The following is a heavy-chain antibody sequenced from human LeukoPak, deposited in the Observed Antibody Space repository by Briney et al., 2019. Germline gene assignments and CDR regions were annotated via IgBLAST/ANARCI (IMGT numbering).Heavy chain of an antibody. V-gene: IGHV4-34*01. CDR3: ARGNAN. Sequence: SETLSLTCAVYGGAFSSYYWSWIRQPPGKGLEWIGQIDHSGSTNFNPSLKSRVTMSVDTTKKRVSLNLNSVTAADTALYYCARGNANWGQGTLVTVSS. CDR1: GGAFSSYY. J-gene: IGHJ4*02. CDR2: IDHSGST.